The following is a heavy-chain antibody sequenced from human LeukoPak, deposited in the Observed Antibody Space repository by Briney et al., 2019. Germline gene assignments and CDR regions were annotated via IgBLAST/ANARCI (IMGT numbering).Heavy chain of an antibody. Sequence: ASVKVSCKASGYTFTSYYMHWVRQAPGQGLEWMGIMNPSGGSTSYAQKFQGRVTMTRDTSTSTVYMELSSLRSEDTAVYYCASWGFMGDYGSGSAYYFDYWGQGTLVTVSS. CDR1: GYTFTSYY. D-gene: IGHD3-10*01. V-gene: IGHV1-46*03. CDR2: MNPSGGST. J-gene: IGHJ4*02. CDR3: ASWGFMGDYGSGSAYYFDY.